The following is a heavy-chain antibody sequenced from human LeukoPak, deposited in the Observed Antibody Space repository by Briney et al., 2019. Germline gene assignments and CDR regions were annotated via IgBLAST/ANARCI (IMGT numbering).Heavy chain of an antibody. D-gene: IGHD3-10*01. J-gene: IGHJ6*03. CDR2: INPNSGGT. V-gene: IGHV1-2*02. CDR3: ARAEITMVRGDYYYMDV. Sequence: GASVKVSCKASGYTFTGYYMHWVRQAPGQGLEWMGWINPNSGGTNYAQKFQGRVTMTRDTSISTAYMELSRLRSDDTAVYYCARAEITMVRGDYYYMDVWGKGTTVTVSS. CDR1: GYTFTGYY.